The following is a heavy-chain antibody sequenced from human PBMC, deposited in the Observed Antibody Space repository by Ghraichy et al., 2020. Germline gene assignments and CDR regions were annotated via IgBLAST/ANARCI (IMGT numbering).Heavy chain of an antibody. CDR1: GGSISSYY. CDR2: IYYSGST. CDR3: ARGKTGTTSRYFDY. V-gene: IGHV4-59*01. J-gene: IGHJ4*02. Sequence: SETLSLTCTVSGGSISSYYWSWIRQPPGKGLEWIGYIYYSGSTNYNLSLKSRVTISVDTSKNQFSLKLSSVTAADTAVYYCARGKTGTTSRYFDYWGQGTLVTVSS. D-gene: IGHD1-1*01.